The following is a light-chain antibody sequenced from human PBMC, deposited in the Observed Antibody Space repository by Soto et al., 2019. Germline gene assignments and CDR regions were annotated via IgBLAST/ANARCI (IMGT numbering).Light chain of an antibody. Sequence: SVLTKPASVSGSPGQSITISCTGTSSDVGSYNLVSWYQQHPGKAPKLMIYEGSKRPSGVSNRFSGSKSGNTASLTISGLQAEDEADYYCCSYAGSAKVFGTGTKVTVL. CDR3: CSYAGSAKV. CDR2: EGS. CDR1: SSDVGSYNL. J-gene: IGLJ1*01. V-gene: IGLV2-23*01.